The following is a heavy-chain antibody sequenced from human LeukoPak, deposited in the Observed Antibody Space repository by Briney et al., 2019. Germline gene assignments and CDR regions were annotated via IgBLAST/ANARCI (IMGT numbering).Heavy chain of an antibody. V-gene: IGHV3-23*01. D-gene: IGHD6-13*01. CDR1: GFTFSHYA. Sequence: GGSLRLSCAASGFTFSHYAMTWVRQPPGKGLEWVSGISGSGGSAYYAESVQGRFTFSRDNSKNILYLEMNSLTAEDTAVYYCAKDKVAEAGGQDAFDVWGQGTMVTVSS. CDR2: ISGSGGSA. CDR3: AKDKVAEAGGQDAFDV. J-gene: IGHJ3*01.